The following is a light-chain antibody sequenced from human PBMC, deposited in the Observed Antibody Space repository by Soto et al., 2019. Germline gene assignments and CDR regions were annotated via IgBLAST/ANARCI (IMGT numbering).Light chain of an antibody. CDR3: QQSYSNPHT. J-gene: IGKJ4*01. CDR2: AAS. CDR1: ESINRY. Sequence: DIQMTQSPSSLSASVGDRVTITCRASESINRYLNWYQQKPGKAPKLLIYAASTSLSGVPSRFSGSGSVTDYTLSFTSVQLDDFATYYCQQSYSNPHTFGGGTKVDIK. V-gene: IGKV1-39*01.